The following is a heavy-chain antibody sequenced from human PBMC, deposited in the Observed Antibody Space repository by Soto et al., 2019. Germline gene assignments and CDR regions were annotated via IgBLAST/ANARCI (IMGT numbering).Heavy chain of an antibody. CDR3: ARGSDGVWNWFDP. V-gene: IGHV4-30-2*01. D-gene: IGHD2-21*02. CDR2: IYNSGNT. J-gene: IGHJ5*02. CDR1: GGSISSGFYS. Sequence: NPXGTLSFTCAVSGGSISSGFYSWSWIRQPPGQGLEWIGYIYNSGNTYYNPSLMSRVTISVDRSQNHFSLKLTSVTAADTAVYYCARGSDGVWNWFDPWGQGTQVTVSS.